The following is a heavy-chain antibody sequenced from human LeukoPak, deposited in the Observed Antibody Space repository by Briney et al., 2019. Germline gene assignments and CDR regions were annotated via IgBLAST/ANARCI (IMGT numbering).Heavy chain of an antibody. J-gene: IGHJ4*02. D-gene: IGHD3-3*01. V-gene: IGHV3-48*01. CDR3: ARDGPHYDFWSGPAY. CDR2: ISGSGEIR. CDR1: GFTFTTHS. Sequence: GGSLRLSCAASGFTFTTHSMNWVRQAPGKGLEWVASISGSGEIRHYADSVEGRFTISRDNAQNSLYLQMDSLRAEDTAVYYCARDGPHYDFWSGPAYWGQGTLVTVSS.